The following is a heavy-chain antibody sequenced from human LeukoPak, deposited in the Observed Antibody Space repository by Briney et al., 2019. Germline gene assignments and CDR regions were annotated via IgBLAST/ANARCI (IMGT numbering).Heavy chain of an antibody. CDR2: TSSDGTVK. CDR3: ARDPVPAAARHFDY. CDR1: GFTFRTYS. V-gene: IGHV3-30-3*01. D-gene: IGHD2-2*01. Sequence: GGSLRLSCAASGFTFRTYSMHWVRQAPGKGLEWVAVTSSDGTVKYYPDSVKGRFTISRDNSKNTLYLQVNSLRPEDTGVYYCARDPVPAAARHFDYWGQGTLVTVSS. J-gene: IGHJ4*01.